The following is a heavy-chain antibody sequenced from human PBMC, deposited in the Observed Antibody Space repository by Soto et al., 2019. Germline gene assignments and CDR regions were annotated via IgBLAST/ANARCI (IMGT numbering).Heavy chain of an antibody. Sequence: SVKVSCKASGGTFSSYAISWVRQAPGQGLEWMGGIIPIFGTANYAQKFQGRVTITADKSTSTAYMELSSLRSEDAAVYYCARDPGIAVAADNWFDPWGQGTLVTVSS. CDR3: ARDPGIAVAADNWFDP. CDR1: GGTFSSYA. V-gene: IGHV1-69*06. D-gene: IGHD6-19*01. CDR2: IIPIFGTA. J-gene: IGHJ5*02.